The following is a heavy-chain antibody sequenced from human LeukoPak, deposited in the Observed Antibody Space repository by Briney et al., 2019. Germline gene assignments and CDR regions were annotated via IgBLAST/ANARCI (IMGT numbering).Heavy chain of an antibody. Sequence: PGRSLRLSCAASGFTFSSYGMHWVRQAPGKELEWVAVISYDGSNKYYADSVKGRFTISRDNSKNTLYLQMNSLRAEDTAVYYCAKNGDSSGYYSVDYWGQGTLVTVSS. V-gene: IGHV3-30*18. CDR1: GFTFSSYG. J-gene: IGHJ4*02. CDR3: AKNGDSSGYYSVDY. D-gene: IGHD3-22*01. CDR2: ISYDGSNK.